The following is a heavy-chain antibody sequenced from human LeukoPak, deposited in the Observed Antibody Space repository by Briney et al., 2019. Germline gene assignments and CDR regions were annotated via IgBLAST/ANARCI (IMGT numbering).Heavy chain of an antibody. D-gene: IGHD2/OR15-2a*01. V-gene: IGHV4-38-2*02. CDR1: NFSVSSGYY. CDR3: ATDSNDY. J-gene: IGHJ4*02. CDR2: IHHSGNT. Sequence: SETLSLTCTVSNFSVSSGYYWAWIRQPPGKGLEWIGSIHHSGNTYYHPSLKSRVIMSLDRSKNHFSLRLSSVTAADTAVYYCATDSNDYWGQGTLVTVSS.